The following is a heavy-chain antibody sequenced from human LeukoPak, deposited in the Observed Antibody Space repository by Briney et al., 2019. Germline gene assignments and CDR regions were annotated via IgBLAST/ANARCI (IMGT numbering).Heavy chain of an antibody. CDR3: VRGYGDTRGYHWDS. Sequence: WIRQPPGKGLERVSSITSGGNFIYYVDSVKGRFTISRDNAKNSLYLQMNSLRVEDTAVYYCVRGYGDTRGYHWDSWGQGTLVTVSS. D-gene: IGHD3-22*01. J-gene: IGHJ4*02. V-gene: IGHV3-21*01. CDR2: ITSGGNFI.